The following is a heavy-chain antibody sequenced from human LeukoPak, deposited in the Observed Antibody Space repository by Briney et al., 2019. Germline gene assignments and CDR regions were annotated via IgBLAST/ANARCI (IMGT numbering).Heavy chain of an antibody. V-gene: IGHV3-7*01. J-gene: IGHJ4*02. Sequence: PGGSLRLSCAASAFTFSDYWMTWVRQAPGKGLERVANIKEDGSEKYYVDSVKGRFTISRDNAKNSLYLQMNSLRAEDTAVYYCAREHDYDYWGQGTLVTVSS. D-gene: IGHD4-11*01. CDR3: AREHDYDY. CDR2: IKEDGSEK. CDR1: AFTFSDYW.